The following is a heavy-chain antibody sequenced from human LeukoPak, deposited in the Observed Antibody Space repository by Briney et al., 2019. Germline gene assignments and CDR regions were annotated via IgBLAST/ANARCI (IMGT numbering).Heavy chain of an antibody. Sequence: ASVKVSRKASGGTFSSYAINWVRQAPGQGLEWMGWISAYNGNTNYAQELQGRVTMTRDMSTSTVYMELSSLRSEDTAVYYCARACRDGYNCGRLPDYWGQGTLVTVSS. CDR3: ARACRDGYNCGRLPDY. D-gene: IGHD5-24*01. J-gene: IGHJ4*02. CDR1: GGTFSSYA. V-gene: IGHV1-18*01. CDR2: ISAYNGNT.